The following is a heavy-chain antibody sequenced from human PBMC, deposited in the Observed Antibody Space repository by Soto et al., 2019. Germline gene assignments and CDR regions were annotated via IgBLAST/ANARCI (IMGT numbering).Heavy chain of an antibody. CDR2: IYYSGST. D-gene: IGHD2-2*01. J-gene: IGHJ4*02. CDR3: ARLSSSFDY. CDR1: GGSVSSGSYY. V-gene: IGHV4-61*01. Sequence: QVQLQESGPGLVKPSETLSLTCTVSGGSVSSGSYYWSWIRQPPGKGLEWIGYIYYSGSTNYNPSLKSRVTISVDTSKNQFSLKLSSVTAADTAVYYCARLSSSFDYWGQGTLVTVSS.